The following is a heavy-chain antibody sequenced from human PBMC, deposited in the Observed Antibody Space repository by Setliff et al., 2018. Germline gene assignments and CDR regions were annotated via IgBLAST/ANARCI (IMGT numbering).Heavy chain of an antibody. CDR1: GDSINNFY. CDR3: ARVTGFLYMDV. CDR2: IYHSGGT. D-gene: IGHD3-3*01. J-gene: IGHJ6*03. V-gene: IGHV4-4*09. Sequence: SETLSLTCTVSGDSINNFYWTWIRQPPGKGLEWIGYIYHSGGTSYNPSLKSRVTISVDTSKNQFSLKLSSVTAADTAGYYCARVTGFLYMDVWGKGATVTVSS.